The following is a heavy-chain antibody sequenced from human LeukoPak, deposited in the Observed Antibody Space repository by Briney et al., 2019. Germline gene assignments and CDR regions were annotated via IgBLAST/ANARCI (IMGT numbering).Heavy chain of an antibody. J-gene: IGHJ5*02. Sequence: GGSLRLSCAASGFTFSSYAMSWVRQAPGKGLEWVSAISGSGGSTYYADSVKGRFTISRDNSKNTLYLQMNSLRAEDTAVYYCARYVVVPAANQGGNWFDPWGQGTLVTVSS. V-gene: IGHV3-23*01. CDR3: ARYVVVPAANQGGNWFDP. D-gene: IGHD2-2*01. CDR1: GFTFSSYA. CDR2: ISGSGGST.